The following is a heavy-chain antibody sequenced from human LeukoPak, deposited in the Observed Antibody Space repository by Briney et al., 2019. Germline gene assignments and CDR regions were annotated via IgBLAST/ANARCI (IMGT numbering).Heavy chain of an antibody. J-gene: IGHJ6*03. CDR3: ARSGDGDYVYYYYYMDV. V-gene: IGHV3-33*01. CDR2: IWYDGSNE. Sequence: GGSLRLSCAASGFTFSNYGVHWVRQAPGKGLEWVAVIWYDGSNEYYADSVKGRFTISRDNSKNTLYLQMNSLRAEDTAVYFCARSGDGDYVYYYYYMDVWGKGTTVTVSS. CDR1: GFTFSNYG. D-gene: IGHD4-17*01.